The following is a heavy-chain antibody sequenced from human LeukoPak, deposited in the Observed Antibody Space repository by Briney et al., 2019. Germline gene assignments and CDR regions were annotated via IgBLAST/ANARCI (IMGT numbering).Heavy chain of an antibody. J-gene: IGHJ4*02. CDR3: ARDRDDILPYFDY. CDR1: GYTFTGYY. CDR2: INPNSGGT. V-gene: IGHV1-2*02. D-gene: IGHD3-9*01. Sequence: ASVKVSCKASGYTFTGYYMHWVRQAPGQGLEWMGWINPNSGGTNYAQKFQGRVTMTRDTPISTAYMELSRLRSDDTAVYYCARDRDDILPYFDYWGQGTLVTVSS.